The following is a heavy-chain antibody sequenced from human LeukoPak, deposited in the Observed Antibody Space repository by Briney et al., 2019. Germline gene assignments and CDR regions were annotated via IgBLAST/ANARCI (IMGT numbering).Heavy chain of an antibody. CDR3: AREGGFDRPLDY. CDR2: LDYRGRT. CDR1: GGSISSGSHY. J-gene: IGHJ4*02. Sequence: SETLSLTCTVSGGSISSGSHYWGWIPQPPGKGLEWIGSLDYRGRTYYSPSLKSRVTISVETSKNPLFLKLTAVTAAGTAVYYCAREGGFDRPLDYSGQGTLVTVSS. D-gene: IGHD3-9*01. V-gene: IGHV4-39*07.